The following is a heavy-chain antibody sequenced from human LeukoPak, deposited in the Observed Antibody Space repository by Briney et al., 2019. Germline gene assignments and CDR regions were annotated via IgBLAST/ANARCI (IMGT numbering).Heavy chain of an antibody. D-gene: IGHD6-13*01. CDR1: GGSISSYY. CDR2: IYYSGST. J-gene: IGHJ1*01. CDR3: ARGQLASAAEYSQH. V-gene: IGHV4-59*01. Sequence: SETLSLTCTVSGGSISSYYWSWIRQPPGKGLEWIGYIYYSGSTNYNPSLKSRVTISVDTSKNQFSLKLSSVTAADTAVYYCARGQLASAAEYSQHWGQGTLVTVSS.